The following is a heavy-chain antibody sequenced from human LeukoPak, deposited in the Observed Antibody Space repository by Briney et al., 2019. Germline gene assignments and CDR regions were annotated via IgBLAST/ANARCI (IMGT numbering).Heavy chain of an antibody. Sequence: SETLSLTCTVSGGSISSYYWSWIRQPPGKGLEWIGYIYYSGSTNYTPSLKSRVTISVDTSKNQFSLKLSSVTAADTAVYYCARATLVAGLYLFDYWGQGTLVTVSS. J-gene: IGHJ4*02. V-gene: IGHV4-59*01. CDR3: ARATLVAGLYLFDY. CDR1: GGSISSYY. D-gene: IGHD3-16*01. CDR2: IYYSGST.